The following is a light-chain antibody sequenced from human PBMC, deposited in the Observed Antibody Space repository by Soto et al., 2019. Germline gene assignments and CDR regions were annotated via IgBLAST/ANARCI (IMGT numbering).Light chain of an antibody. Sequence: EIVLTQSPGTLSLSPGERATLSCRASQYITSNYLAWYQQRPGQAPRLLIYDASIRFTGIPDRFSGTGSGADFNLAISRLEAGDFAVYYCQPYGTSLYSFCQGTKVAIK. CDR3: QPYGTSLYS. CDR2: DAS. J-gene: IGKJ2*01. CDR1: QYITSNY. V-gene: IGKV3-20*01.